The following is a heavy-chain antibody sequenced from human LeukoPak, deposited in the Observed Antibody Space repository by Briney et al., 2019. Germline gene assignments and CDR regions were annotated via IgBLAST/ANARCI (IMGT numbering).Heavy chain of an antibody. CDR3: LIIEVFVASTGIDY. CDR2: ISGSGSST. D-gene: IGHD3-22*01. V-gene: IGHV3-23*01. CDR1: GFSYSSYD. Sequence: GGSLSLSCGASGFSYSSYDMSGVRQAPGKGLEWVSAISGSGSSTYYADSVKGRFTISRDNSKNTLYLQMNSLRAEDPAVYYCLIIEVFVASTGIDYWGQGALVTVSS. J-gene: IGHJ4*02.